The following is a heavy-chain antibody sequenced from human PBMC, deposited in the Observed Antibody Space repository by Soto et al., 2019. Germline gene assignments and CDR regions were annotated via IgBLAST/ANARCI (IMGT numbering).Heavy chain of an antibody. CDR1: GFTFSTYA. D-gene: IGHD3-3*01. Sequence: PGGSLRLSCAASGFTFSTYAMSWVRQAPGKGLDWVSTVDPSGAGTYYVDSVKGRFTISRDNAKNSLYLQMNSLRAEDTAVYYCARDESYEPHHDWGQGTLVTVSS. CDR2: VDPSGAGT. J-gene: IGHJ4*02. CDR3: ARDESYEPHHD. V-gene: IGHV3-23*01.